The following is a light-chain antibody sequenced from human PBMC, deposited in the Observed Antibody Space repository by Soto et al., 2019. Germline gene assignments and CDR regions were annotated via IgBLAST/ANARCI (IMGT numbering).Light chain of an antibody. J-gene: IGKJ1*01. Sequence: IQLTQSPSSLSASVGDRVTITCRASQDIAIYLAWYQQKPGEAPKLLIYAASTLYGGVPSRFSGSGSGTDFALTITSLQADDFATYHCQHYNSYSEAFGQGTKVDIK. V-gene: IGKV1-9*01. CDR2: AAS. CDR3: QHYNSYSEA. CDR1: QDIAIY.